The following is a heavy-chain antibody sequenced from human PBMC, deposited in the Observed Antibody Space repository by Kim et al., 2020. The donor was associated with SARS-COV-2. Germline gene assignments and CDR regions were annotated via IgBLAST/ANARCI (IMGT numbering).Heavy chain of an antibody. D-gene: IGHD5-12*01. V-gene: IGHV3-23*01. CDR3: AKDERYSGYVDY. Sequence: YYADSVKGRFTISRANSKNTLYLQMNSLRAEDTAVYYCAKDERYSGYVDYWGQGTLVTVSS. J-gene: IGHJ4*02.